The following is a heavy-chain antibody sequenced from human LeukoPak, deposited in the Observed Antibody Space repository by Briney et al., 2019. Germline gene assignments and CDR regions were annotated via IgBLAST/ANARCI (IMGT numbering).Heavy chain of an antibody. D-gene: IGHD2-21*02. J-gene: IGHJ6*02. Sequence: PGGSLRLSCAASGFTFSSYGMHWVRQAPGKGLEWVAVISYDGSNKYYADSVKGRFTISRDNSKNTLYLQMNSLRAEDTAVYYCASLEGPAYCGGDCYSTPFYYYYGMDVWGQGTTVTVSS. CDR2: ISYDGSNK. CDR1: GFTFSSYG. CDR3: ASLEGPAYCGGDCYSTPFYYYYGMDV. V-gene: IGHV3-30*03.